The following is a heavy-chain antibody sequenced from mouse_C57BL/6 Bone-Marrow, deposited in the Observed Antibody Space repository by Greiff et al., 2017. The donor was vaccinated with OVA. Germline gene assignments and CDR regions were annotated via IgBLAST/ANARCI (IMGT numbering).Heavy chain of an antibody. D-gene: IGHD1-1*01. V-gene: IGHV1-39*01. Sequence: VQLKQSGPELVKPGASVKISCKASGYSFTDYNMNWVKQSNGKSLEWIGVINPNYGTTSYNQKFKGKATLTVDQSSSTAYMQLNSLTSEDSAVYYCAREATVVATGYFDVWGTGTTVTVSS. J-gene: IGHJ1*03. CDR3: AREATVVATGYFDV. CDR2: INPNYGTT. CDR1: GYSFTDYN.